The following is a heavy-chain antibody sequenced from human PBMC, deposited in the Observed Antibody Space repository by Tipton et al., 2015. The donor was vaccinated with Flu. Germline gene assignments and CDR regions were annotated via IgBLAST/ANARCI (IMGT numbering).Heavy chain of an antibody. CDR3: ARARAPYYYYAMDV. Sequence: TLSLTCTVSDDSITYYYWSWIRQPPGKGLEWIGYIYYNGGTNYNPSLQSRLSISVDSSKNQLSLKLTSVTAADTAVYYCARARAPYYYYAMDVWGQGATVTVS. CDR1: DDSITYYY. CDR2: IYYNGGT. D-gene: IGHD3-10*01. J-gene: IGHJ6*02. V-gene: IGHV4-59*01.